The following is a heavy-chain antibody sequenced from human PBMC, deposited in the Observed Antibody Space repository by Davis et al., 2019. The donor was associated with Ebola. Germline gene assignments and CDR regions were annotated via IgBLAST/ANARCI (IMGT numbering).Heavy chain of an antibody. CDR3: ARGGCSSTSCYSFDY. CDR1: GYTFTGYY. J-gene: IGHJ4*02. V-gene: IGHV1-2*02. CDR2: INPNSGGT. D-gene: IGHD2-2*02. Sequence: ASVKVSCKASGYTFTGYYIHWVRQAPGQGLEWMGWINPNSGGTNYAQKFQGRVTMTRDTSSSTAYMELSRLRSDDTAVYYCARGGCSSTSCYSFDYWGQGTLVTVSS.